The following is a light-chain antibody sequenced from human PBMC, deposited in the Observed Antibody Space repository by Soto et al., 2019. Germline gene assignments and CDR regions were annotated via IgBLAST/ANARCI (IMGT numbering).Light chain of an antibody. CDR3: AAWDDGLYAPV. CDR1: RSNIGSNP. V-gene: IGLV1-44*01. J-gene: IGLJ3*02. CDR2: TNN. Sequence: QSVLTQPPSASGTPGQRVTISCSGSRSNIGSNPVIWYQQLPGTAPRLLMYTNNQRPSGVPDRFSGSKSGTSAPLAISGLQSEDEADYYWAAWDDGLYAPVFGGGTKPTVL.